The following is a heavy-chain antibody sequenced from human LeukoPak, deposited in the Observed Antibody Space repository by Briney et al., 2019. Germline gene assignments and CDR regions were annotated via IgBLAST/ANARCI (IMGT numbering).Heavy chain of an antibody. CDR3: ARGPRQTTVVTPRRFVMDV. D-gene: IGHD4-23*01. CDR1: GGTFSSYA. V-gene: IGHV1-69*05. Sequence: ASVKVSCKASGGTFSSYAISWVRQAPGQGLEWMGGIIPIFGTANYAQKFQGRVTITTDESTSTAYMELSSLRSEDTAVYYYARGPRQTTVVTPRRFVMDVWGKGTTVTVSS. CDR2: IIPIFGTA. J-gene: IGHJ6*03.